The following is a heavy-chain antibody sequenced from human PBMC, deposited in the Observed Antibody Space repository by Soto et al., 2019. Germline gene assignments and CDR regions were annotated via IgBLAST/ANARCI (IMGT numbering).Heavy chain of an antibody. D-gene: IGHD2-2*01. J-gene: IGHJ6*02. CDR3: ARGNGVVVPADFSLYYYYGMDV. CDR1: GGSFSGYY. CDR2: INHSGST. Sequence: PSETLSLTCAVYGGSFSGYYWSWIRQPPGKGLEWIGEINHSGSTNYNPSLKSRVTISVDTSKNQFSLKLSSVTAADTAVYYCARGNGVVVPADFSLYYYYGMDVWGQGTTVTVSS. V-gene: IGHV4-34*01.